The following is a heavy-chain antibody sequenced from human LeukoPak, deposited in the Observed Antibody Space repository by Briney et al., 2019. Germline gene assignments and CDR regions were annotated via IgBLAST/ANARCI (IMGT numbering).Heavy chain of an antibody. CDR3: ASRQLARGYFDY. CDR2: IYHSGTT. V-gene: IGHV4-4*02. J-gene: IGHJ4*02. CDR1: GGSISNSNW. D-gene: IGHD6-13*01. Sequence: SGTLSLTCAVSGGSISNSNWWSWVRQPPGKGLEWIGEIYHSGTTNYNPSLKSRVTISVDKSKNQFSLKLSFMTAADTAVYYCASRQLARGYFDYWGQGTLVTVSS.